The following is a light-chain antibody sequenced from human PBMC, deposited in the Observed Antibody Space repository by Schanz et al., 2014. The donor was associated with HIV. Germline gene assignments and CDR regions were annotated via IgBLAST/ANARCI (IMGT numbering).Light chain of an antibody. CDR1: QSVSSIY. J-gene: IGKJ1*01. V-gene: IGKV3-20*01. CDR3: QQSDSSPWT. Sequence: EIVLTQSPGTLSLSPGERATLSCRASQSVSSIYLAWYQQKPGQAPRLLIYGASTRAPGIPDRFSGSGSGTDFTLAISRLEPEDVAVYYCQQSDSSPWTFGQGTKVEVK. CDR2: GAS.